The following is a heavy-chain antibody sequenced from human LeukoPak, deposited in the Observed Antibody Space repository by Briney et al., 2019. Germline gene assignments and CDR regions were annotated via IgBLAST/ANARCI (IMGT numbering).Heavy chain of an antibody. CDR3: AREDSDGYAPWFDY. D-gene: IGHD5-24*01. CDR1: GGSFSGYY. Sequence: SETLSLTCAVYGGSFSGYYWSWIRQPPGKGLEWIGEINHSGSTNYNPSLKSRVTISVDTSKNQFSLKLSSVTAADTAVYYCAREDSDGYAPWFDYWGQGTLVTVSS. V-gene: IGHV4-34*01. CDR2: INHSGST. J-gene: IGHJ4*02.